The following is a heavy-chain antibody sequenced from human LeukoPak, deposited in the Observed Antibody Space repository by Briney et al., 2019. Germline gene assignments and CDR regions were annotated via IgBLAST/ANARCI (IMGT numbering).Heavy chain of an antibody. Sequence: SSETLSLTCTVSGGSISSGSYYWSWIRQPAGKGLEWIGHIYTSGSTNYNPSLKSRVTISVDTSKNQFSLKLSSVTAADTAVYYCARGNLRYSSSPNAFDIWGQGTMVTVSS. V-gene: IGHV4-61*09. CDR3: ARGNLRYSSSPNAFDI. CDR2: IYTSGST. D-gene: IGHD6-6*01. J-gene: IGHJ3*02. CDR1: GGSISSGSYY.